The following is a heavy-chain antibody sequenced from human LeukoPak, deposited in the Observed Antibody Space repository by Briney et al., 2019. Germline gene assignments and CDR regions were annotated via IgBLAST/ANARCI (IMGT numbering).Heavy chain of an antibody. Sequence: GGSLRLSCAASGFTFSNCGMHWVRQAPGKGLEWVSFIRYDGSNQYYADSVMSRFIVSRDNSKNTLYLQMNSLRVEDTAVYYCARYPSGRYCSGGICSYFDYWGQGTLVTVSS. D-gene: IGHD2-15*01. CDR1: GFTFSNCG. J-gene: IGHJ4*02. CDR2: IRYDGSNQ. V-gene: IGHV3-30*02. CDR3: ARYPSGRYCSGGICSYFDY.